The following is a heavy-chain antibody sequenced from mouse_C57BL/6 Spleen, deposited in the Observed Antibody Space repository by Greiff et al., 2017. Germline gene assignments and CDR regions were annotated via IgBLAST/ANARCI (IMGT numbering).Heavy chain of an antibody. V-gene: IGHV5-9*01. CDR2: ISGGGGNT. Sequence: EVQLVESGGGLVKPGGSLKLSCAASGFTFSSYTMSWVRQTPEKRLEWVATISGGGGNTYYPDSVKGRFTISRDHAKNTQYLQTGSLRSEDTALFYCARREDWVNYWGQGTSLTVSS. CDR1: GFTFSSYT. J-gene: IGHJ2*02. CDR3: ARREDWVNY. D-gene: IGHD4-1*01.